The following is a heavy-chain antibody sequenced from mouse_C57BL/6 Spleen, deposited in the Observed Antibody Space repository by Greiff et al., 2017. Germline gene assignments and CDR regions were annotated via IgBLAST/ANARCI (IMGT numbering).Heavy chain of an antibody. V-gene: IGHV1-54*01. CDR2: INPGCGGT. Sequence: QVQLQQSGAELVRPGTSVKVSCKASGYAFTNYLLEWVKQRPGPGLEWIGVINPGCGGTNYNEKFKGKATLTADKSSSTADMQLSSLPSVDSSVYFCSRSSYGTTVVDYAMDYWGQGTSGTVSS. CDR3: SRSSYGTTVVDYAMDY. CDR1: GYAFTNYL. D-gene: IGHD1-1*01. J-gene: IGHJ4*01.